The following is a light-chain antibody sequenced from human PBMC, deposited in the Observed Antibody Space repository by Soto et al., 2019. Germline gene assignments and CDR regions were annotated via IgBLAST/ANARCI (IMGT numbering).Light chain of an antibody. CDR1: SRNVGGYDY. V-gene: IGLV2-11*01. CDR3: CSYAGSYV. CDR2: DVI. J-gene: IGLJ1*01. Sequence: QSALTQPRSVSGSPGQSVTISCTGTSRNVGGYDYVAWYQQHAGKAPRLMIYDVIKRPSGVPDRFSASKSGNTASLTISGLQAEDEADYYCCSYAGSYVFGTGTKVTVL.